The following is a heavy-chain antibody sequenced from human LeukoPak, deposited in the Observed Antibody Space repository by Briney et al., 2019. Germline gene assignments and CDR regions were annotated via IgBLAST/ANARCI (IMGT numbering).Heavy chain of an antibody. CDR3: ARMPYYYDSSGLFDP. J-gene: IGHJ5*02. Sequence: PGGSLRLSCAASGFTFSSYGMHWVRQAPGKGLEWVSVIYSGGSTYYADSVKGRFTISRDNSKNTLYPQMNSLRAEDTAVYYCARMPYYYDSSGLFDPWGQGTLVTVSS. CDR1: GFTFSSYG. CDR2: IYSGGST. D-gene: IGHD3-22*01. V-gene: IGHV3-53*01.